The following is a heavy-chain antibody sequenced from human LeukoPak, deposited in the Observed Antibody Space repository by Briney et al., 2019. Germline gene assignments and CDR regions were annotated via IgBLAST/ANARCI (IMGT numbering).Heavy chain of an antibody. J-gene: IGHJ4*02. Sequence: PGGSLGLSCAASGFTFSSYDMSWVRQAPGKGLEWVSSISGSGGSTYYADSVKGRFTISRDNSKNTLYLQVNSLRAEDTAVYYCAKDADSSGWCDYWGQGTLVTVSS. V-gene: IGHV3-23*01. CDR1: GFTFSSYD. D-gene: IGHD6-19*01. CDR2: ISGSGGST. CDR3: AKDADSSGWCDY.